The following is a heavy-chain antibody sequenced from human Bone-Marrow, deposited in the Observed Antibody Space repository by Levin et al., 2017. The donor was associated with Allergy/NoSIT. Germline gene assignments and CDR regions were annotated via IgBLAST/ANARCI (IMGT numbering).Heavy chain of an antibody. CDR3: TRDGGTYGDNRYYFDY. V-gene: IGHV3-49*03. D-gene: IGHD4-17*01. CDR1: GFTFGDYA. J-gene: IGHJ4*02. CDR2: IRSKAYGGTT. Sequence: GGSLRLSCTASGFTFGDYAMSWFRQAPGKGLEWVGFIRSKAYGGTTEYAASVKGRFTISRDDSKSIAYLQMNSLKTEDTAVYYCTRDGGTYGDNRYYFDYWGQGTLVTVSS.